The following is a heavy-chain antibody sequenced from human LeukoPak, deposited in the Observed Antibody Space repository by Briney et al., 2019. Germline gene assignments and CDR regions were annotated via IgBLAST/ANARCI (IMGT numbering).Heavy chain of an antibody. CDR3: AKSGSSWYTGAAFDI. CDR1: GFTFSSYV. J-gene: IGHJ3*02. V-gene: IGHV3-23*01. D-gene: IGHD6-13*01. CDR2: ISGSGGST. Sequence: GGSLRLSCVASGFTFSSYVMSWVRQAPGKGLEWVSGISGSGGSTYYADSVKGRFTISRDNSKNTLYLQMNSLRAEDTAVYYCAKSGSSWYTGAAFDIWGQGTMVTVSS.